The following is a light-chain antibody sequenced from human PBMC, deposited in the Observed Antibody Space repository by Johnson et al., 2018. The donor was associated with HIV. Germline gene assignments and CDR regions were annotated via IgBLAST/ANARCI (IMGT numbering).Light chain of an antibody. V-gene: IGLV1-51*01. J-gene: IGLJ1*01. CDR3: GVWDGSLTPRYV. CDR2: DNN. Sequence: QSILTQPPSVSAAPGQKVTISCSGSSSNIGNNYVSWYQQVPGTAPKLLIYDNNRRPSGIPDRFSGSKSGSSATLGITGLQTGDEADCYCGVWDGSLTPRYVFGTGTTVAGL. CDR1: SSNIGNNY.